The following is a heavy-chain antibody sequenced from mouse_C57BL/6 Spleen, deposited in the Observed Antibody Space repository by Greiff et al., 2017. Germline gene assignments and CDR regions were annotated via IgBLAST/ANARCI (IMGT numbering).Heavy chain of an antibody. D-gene: IGHD1-1*01. CDR2: ISDGGSYT. Sequence: EVQVVESGGGLVKPGGSLKLSCAASGFTFSSYAMSWVRQTPEKRLEWVATISDGGSYTYYPDNLKGRFTISRDNAKNNLYLQMSHLKSEDTAMYYCARSLDYYGSEYYFDDWGQGTTLTVSS. J-gene: IGHJ2*01. V-gene: IGHV5-4*01. CDR1: GFTFSSYA. CDR3: ARSLDYYGSEYYFDD.